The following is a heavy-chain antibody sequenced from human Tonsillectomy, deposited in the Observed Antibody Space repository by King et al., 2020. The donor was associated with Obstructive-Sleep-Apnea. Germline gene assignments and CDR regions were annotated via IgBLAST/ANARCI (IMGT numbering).Heavy chain of an antibody. Sequence: VQLVESGGGVVQPGRSLRLSCAASVFTFSNYGMHWVRPAPGKGLEWVAVIFYDGRAKYYGHSVKGRFTISRDNSKKTVYLQMDSLTAEDTAEYYCARDRGSGTAYYFDSGGQGTLVTVSS. J-gene: IGHJ5*01. CDR3: ARDRGSGTAYYFDS. CDR2: IFYDGRAK. CDR1: VFTFSNYG. D-gene: IGHD3-10*01. V-gene: IGHV3-30*03.